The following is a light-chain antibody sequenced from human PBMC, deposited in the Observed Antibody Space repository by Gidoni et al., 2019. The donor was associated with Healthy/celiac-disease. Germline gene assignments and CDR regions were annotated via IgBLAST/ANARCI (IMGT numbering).Light chain of an antibody. CDR2: AAS. CDR3: QQSYSTPFT. CDR1: QSISSY. Sequence: DIQMTQSPSSLSASVGDRVTITCRASQSISSYLNWYQQKPGKDPKLLIYAASSLQSGVPSRFSGSGSGTDVTLTISSLQPEDVATDYCQQSYSTPFTFGPGTKVDIK. V-gene: IGKV1-39*01. J-gene: IGKJ3*01.